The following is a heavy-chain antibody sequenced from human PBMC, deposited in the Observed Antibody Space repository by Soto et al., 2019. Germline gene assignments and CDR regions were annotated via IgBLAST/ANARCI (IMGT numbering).Heavy chain of an antibody. D-gene: IGHD2-15*01. V-gene: IGHV4-39*01. CDR1: GGSISSSSYY. Sequence: SETLSPTCTVSGGSISSSSYYWGWIRQPPGKGLEWIGSIYYSGSTYYNPSLKSRVTISVDTSKNRFSLKLSSVTAADTAVYYCARHDIVVVVAATIKGGWFDPWGQGTLVTVSS. J-gene: IGHJ5*02. CDR2: IYYSGST. CDR3: ARHDIVVVVAATIKGGWFDP.